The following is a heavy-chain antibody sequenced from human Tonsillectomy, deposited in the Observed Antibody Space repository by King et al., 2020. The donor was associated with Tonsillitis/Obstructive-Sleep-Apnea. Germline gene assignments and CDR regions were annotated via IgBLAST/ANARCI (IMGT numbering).Heavy chain of an antibody. CDR2: INPNSGGT. CDR1: GYTFTGYY. J-gene: IGHJ4*02. V-gene: IGHV1-2*04. CDR3: ARDVRSGYYPSASFDY. D-gene: IGHD3-22*01. Sequence: VQLVESGAEVKKPGASVKVSCKASGYTFTGYYMHWVRQAPGQGLEWMGWINPNSGGTNYAQKFQGWVTMTRDTSISTAYMELSRLRSDDPAVYYCARDVRSGYYPSASFDYWGQGTLVTVSS.